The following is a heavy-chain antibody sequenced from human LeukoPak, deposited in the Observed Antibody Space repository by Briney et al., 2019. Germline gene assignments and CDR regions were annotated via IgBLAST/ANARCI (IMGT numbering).Heavy chain of an antibody. J-gene: IGHJ5*02. D-gene: IGHD6-13*01. CDR3: ARRYSSSWYWFDP. CDR2: IYPGDSDT. CDR1: GYSFTGYW. Sequence: GESLKISCKGSGYSFTGYWIGWVRQMPGKGLEWMGIIYPGDSDTRYSPSFQGQVTISADKSISTAYLQWSSLKASDTAMYYCARRYSSSWYWFDPWGQGTLVTVSS. V-gene: IGHV5-51*01.